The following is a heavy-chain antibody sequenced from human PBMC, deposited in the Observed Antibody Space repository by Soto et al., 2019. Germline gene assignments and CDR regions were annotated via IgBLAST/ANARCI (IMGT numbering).Heavy chain of an antibody. V-gene: IGHV3-23*01. J-gene: IGHJ4*02. CDR2: ISGSAGST. CDR1: GFSFSSYS. Sequence: PGGSLRPSCAASGFSFSSYSMSWVRPAPGKGLKRVSTISGSAGSTYYADSVKGRFTVSRDNSKNTLYLQMNSLRAEDTAVYYCAKGPRRYYSDSSGYFGLDYWGQGTLVTVSS. D-gene: IGHD3-22*01. CDR3: AKGPRRYYSDSSGYFGLDY.